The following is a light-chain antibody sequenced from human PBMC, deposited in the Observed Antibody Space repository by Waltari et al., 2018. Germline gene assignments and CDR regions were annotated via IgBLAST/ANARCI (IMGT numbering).Light chain of an antibody. J-gene: IGLJ2*01. CDR2: ENS. V-gene: IGLV1-40*01. Sequence: QSVLTQPPSVSGAPGQRVTISCTGSSSNIGAGYDVHWYQQLPGTAPKLQIYENSKRPSGVPDRFSGSKSGTSASLAITGLQAEDEADYYCQSYDSSLSGSYVVFGGGTKLTVL. CDR1: SSNIGAGYD. CDR3: QSYDSSLSGSYVV.